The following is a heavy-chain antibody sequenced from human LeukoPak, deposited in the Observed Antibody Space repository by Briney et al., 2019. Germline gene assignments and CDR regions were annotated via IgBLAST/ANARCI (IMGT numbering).Heavy chain of an antibody. Sequence: GGSLRLSCAASGFTFSSYWMSWVRQAPGKGLEWVANIKQDGSEKYYVDSVKGRFTISTDNAKNSLYLQMNSLRAEDTAVYYCAREAAGENIDYWGQGTLVTVSS. CDR1: GFTFSSYW. D-gene: IGHD6-25*01. J-gene: IGHJ4*02. V-gene: IGHV3-7*01. CDR2: IKQDGSEK. CDR3: AREAAGENIDY.